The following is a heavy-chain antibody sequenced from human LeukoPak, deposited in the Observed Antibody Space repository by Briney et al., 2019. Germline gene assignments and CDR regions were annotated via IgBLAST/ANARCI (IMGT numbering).Heavy chain of an antibody. CDR1: GGSFSGYY. CDR2: INHSGGA. D-gene: IGHD3-10*01. J-gene: IGHJ6*03. CDR3: ARGRSADWFGESLTPGQQYYMDV. V-gene: IGHV4-34*01. Sequence: SETLSLTCAVYGGSFSGYYWSWIRQPPGKGLEWIGEINHSGGANYNSYLKRRVTISVATPKNHFSLQLISVTAADTAVYYCARGRSADWFGESLTPGQQYYMDVWGKGTTVTVPS.